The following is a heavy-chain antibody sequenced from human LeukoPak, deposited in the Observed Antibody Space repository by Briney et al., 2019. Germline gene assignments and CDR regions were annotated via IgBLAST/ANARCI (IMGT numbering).Heavy chain of an antibody. V-gene: IGHV3-21*01. Sequence: GGSLRLSCAASGFTFSSYSMNWVRQAPGKGPEWVSSISSSSSYIYYADSVKGRFTISRDNAKNSLYLQMNSLRAEDTAVYYCARTGYGVRSWFDPWGQGTLVTVSS. CDR2: ISSSSSYI. CDR3: ARTGYGVRSWFDP. J-gene: IGHJ5*02. D-gene: IGHD5-18*01. CDR1: GFTFSSYS.